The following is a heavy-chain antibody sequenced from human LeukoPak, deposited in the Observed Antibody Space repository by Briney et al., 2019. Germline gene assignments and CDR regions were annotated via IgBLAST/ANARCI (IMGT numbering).Heavy chain of an antibody. D-gene: IGHD6-19*01. CDR1: GFSLSNYW. CDR2: IKQDGSEK. J-gene: IGHJ3*02. Sequence: GGSLRLSCAASGFSLSNYWMNWVRQAPGKGLEWVANIKQDGSEKYYVDSVKGRFTISRDNAKNSLYLQMNSLRAEDTAVYYCARLSSGWYEGDAFDIWGQGTMVTVSS. V-gene: IGHV3-7*01. CDR3: ARLSSGWYEGDAFDI.